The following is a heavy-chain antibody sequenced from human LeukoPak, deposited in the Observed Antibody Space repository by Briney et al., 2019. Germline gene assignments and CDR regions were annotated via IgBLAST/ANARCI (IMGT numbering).Heavy chain of an antibody. CDR3: ARGRLARSPYFDY. J-gene: IGHJ4*02. CDR2: IYYSGST. V-gene: IGHV4-59*01. Sequence: SETLSLTCTVSGGSFSSYYWSWIRQPPGKGLEWIGYIYYSGSTDYNPSLKSRVTISVETSKNQFSLNLSSVTAVDTAVYYCARGRLARSPYFDYWGQGTLVTVSS. D-gene: IGHD6-19*01. CDR1: GGSFSSYY.